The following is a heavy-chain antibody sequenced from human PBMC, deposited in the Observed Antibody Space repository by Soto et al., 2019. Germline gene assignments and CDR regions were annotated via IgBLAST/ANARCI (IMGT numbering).Heavy chain of an antibody. CDR2: ISTTSTYI. CDR1: GFTFSGDA. D-gene: IGHD3-10*02. CDR3: TRDYVMDV. Sequence: GGSLRLSCAASGFTFSGDAMNWVRQAPGKGLEWVSSISTTSTYIYYADSVKGRFTISRDNASNSLHLQMNSLRAEDTAVYYCTRDYVMDVWGQGTTVTVSS. V-gene: IGHV3-21*01. J-gene: IGHJ6*02.